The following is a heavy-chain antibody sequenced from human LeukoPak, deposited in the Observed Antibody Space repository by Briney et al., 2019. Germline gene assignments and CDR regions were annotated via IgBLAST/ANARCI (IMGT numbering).Heavy chain of an antibody. J-gene: IGHJ5*02. CDR1: RYSISGGYD. Sequence: TPCPTRIVSRYSISGGYDCGWIRHPPGKGREWIGSISHGGSTFYTPSLKSRVSISIDTSKTQFSLTLSSVTAADTAVYYCATMEKVDTTYGFDPWGQGTLVTVSS. CDR3: ATMEKVDTTYGFDP. D-gene: IGHD1-1*01. CDR2: ISHGGST. V-gene: IGHV4-38-2*02.